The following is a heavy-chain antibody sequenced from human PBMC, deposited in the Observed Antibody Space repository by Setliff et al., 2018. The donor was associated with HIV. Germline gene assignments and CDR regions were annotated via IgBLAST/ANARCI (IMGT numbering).Heavy chain of an antibody. Sequence: PGGSLRLSGAASGFTFNSHWMSWVRQAPGRGLEWVADINQDGSEKSYVDSVTGRFTISRDNAKNSLYLHMNSLRIEDTAVFYCVRGSSGLAVWGKGTTVTVSS. CDR2: INQDGSEK. CDR1: GFTFNSHW. J-gene: IGHJ6*04. D-gene: IGHD5-12*01. CDR3: VRGSSGLAV. V-gene: IGHV3-7*03.